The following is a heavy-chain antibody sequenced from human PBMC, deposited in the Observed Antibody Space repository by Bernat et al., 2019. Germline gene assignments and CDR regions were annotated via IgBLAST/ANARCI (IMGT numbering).Heavy chain of an antibody. J-gene: IGHJ4*02. CDR2: IIPILGIA. CDR3: ARDSRCYGFWSGYSFFDY. D-gene: IGHD3-3*01. V-gene: IGHV1-69*04. Sequence: QVQLVQSGAEVKKPGSSVKVPCKASGGTFSSYAISWVRQAPGQGLEWMGRIIPILGIANYAQKFQGRVTITADKSTSTAYMELSSLRSEDTAVYYCARDSRCYGFWSGYSFFDYWGQGTLVTVSS. CDR1: GGTFSSYA.